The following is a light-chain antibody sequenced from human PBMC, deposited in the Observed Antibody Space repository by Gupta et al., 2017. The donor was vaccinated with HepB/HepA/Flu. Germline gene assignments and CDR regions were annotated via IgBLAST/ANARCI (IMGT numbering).Light chain of an antibody. V-gene: IGLV3-19*01. CDR3: NSRDSSGNHPVV. J-gene: IGLJ2*01. CDR2: GKN. Sequence: SSELTQDPAVSVALGQTVRITCQGDSLRSYYASWYQRKPGQAPVLVIYGKNNRPSGSPDRFSGSSSGNTASLTITGAQAEDEADYYCNSRDSSGNHPVVFGGGTKLTVL. CDR1: SLRSYY.